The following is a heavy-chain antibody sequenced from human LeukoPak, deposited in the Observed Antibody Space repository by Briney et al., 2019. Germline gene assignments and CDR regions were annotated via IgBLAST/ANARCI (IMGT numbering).Heavy chain of an antibody. CDR2: IYPGDSDT. Sequence: GESLKISCKASGYTFTTYWIGWVRQMPGKGLEWMGIIYPGDSDTRYSPSFQGQVTISADKSISTAYLQWSSLKASDTAMYYCARRTDKKGPWYFDLWGRGTLVTVSS. V-gene: IGHV5-51*01. J-gene: IGHJ2*01. D-gene: IGHD2-2*01. CDR3: ARRTDKKGPWYFDL. CDR1: GYTFTTYW.